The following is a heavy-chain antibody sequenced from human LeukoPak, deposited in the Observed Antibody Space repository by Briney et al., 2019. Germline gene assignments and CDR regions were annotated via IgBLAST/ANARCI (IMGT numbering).Heavy chain of an antibody. J-gene: IGHJ4*02. CDR2: IYYSGST. Sequence: KPSETLSLTCTVSGGSISSYYWSWIRQPPGKGLEWIGYIYYSGSTNYNPSLKSRVTISVDTSKNQFSLKLSSVTAADTAVYYCASADGYPYYFDYWGQGTLVTVSS. CDR1: GGSISSYY. D-gene: IGHD5-24*01. V-gene: IGHV4-59*12. CDR3: ASADGYPYYFDY.